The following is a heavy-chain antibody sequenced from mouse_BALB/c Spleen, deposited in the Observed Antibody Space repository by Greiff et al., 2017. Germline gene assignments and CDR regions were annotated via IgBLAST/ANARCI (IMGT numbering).Heavy chain of an antibody. CDR1: GFTFSSYT. J-gene: IGHJ2*01. D-gene: IGHD4-1*01. V-gene: IGHV5-9*03. CDR2: ISSGGGNT. Sequence: EVHLVESGGGLVKPGGSLKLSCAASGFTFSSYTMSWVRQTPEKRLEWVATISSGGGNTYYPDSVKGRFTISRDNAKNNLYLQMSSLRSEDTALYYCARSGTGYWGQGTTLTVSS. CDR3: ARSGTGY.